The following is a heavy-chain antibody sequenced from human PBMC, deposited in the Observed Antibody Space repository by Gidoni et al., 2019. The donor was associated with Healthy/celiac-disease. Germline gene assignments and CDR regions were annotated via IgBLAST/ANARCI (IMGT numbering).Heavy chain of an antibody. CDR3: ARAVTIFGVVTPRWFDP. CDR1: GGSFSGYY. Sequence: QVQLQQWGAGLLKPSETLSLTCAVYGGSFSGYYWSWIRQPPGKGLEWIGEINHSGSTNYNPSLKSRVTISVDTSKNQFSLKLSSVTAADTAVYYCARAVTIFGVVTPRWFDPWGQGTLVTVSS. CDR2: INHSGST. J-gene: IGHJ5*02. D-gene: IGHD3-3*01. V-gene: IGHV4-34*01.